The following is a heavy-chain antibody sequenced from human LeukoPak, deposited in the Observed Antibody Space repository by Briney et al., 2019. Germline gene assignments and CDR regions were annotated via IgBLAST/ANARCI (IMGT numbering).Heavy chain of an antibody. D-gene: IGHD1-14*01. Sequence: PVKVSCKASGGTFSSYAISWVRQAPGQGLEWMGRIIPIFGTANYAQKFQGRVTITTDESTSTAYMELSSLRSEDTAVYYCASLVLRSYYYYMDVWGKGTTVTVSS. V-gene: IGHV1-69*05. CDR1: GGTFSSYA. J-gene: IGHJ6*03. CDR3: ASLVLRSYYYYMDV. CDR2: IIPIFGTA.